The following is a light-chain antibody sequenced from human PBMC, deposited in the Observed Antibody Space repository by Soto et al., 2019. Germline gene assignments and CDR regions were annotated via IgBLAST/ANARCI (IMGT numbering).Light chain of an antibody. Sequence: EIVLTQSPGTLSLSPGDRATLSCRASQSVAANYSAWFQQKPGQAPRLLIYGASNRAPGIPDRFRGSGSGTDFTLTISRLDPEDFAVYYCQQYGSSPWTFGRGTKVEI. CDR3: QQYGSSPWT. CDR1: QSVAANY. J-gene: IGKJ1*01. CDR2: GAS. V-gene: IGKV3-20*01.